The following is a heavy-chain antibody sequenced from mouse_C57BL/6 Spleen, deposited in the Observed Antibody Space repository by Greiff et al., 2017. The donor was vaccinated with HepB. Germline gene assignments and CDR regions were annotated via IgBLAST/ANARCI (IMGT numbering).Heavy chain of an antibody. D-gene: IGHD1-1*01. J-gene: IGHJ2*01. V-gene: IGHV1-26*01. CDR2: INPNNGGT. CDR1: GYTFTDYY. CDR3: ARRGGSSFDY. Sequence: EVQLQQSGPELVKPGASVKISCKASGYTFTDYYMNWVKQSHGKSLEWIGDINPNNGGTSYNQKFKGKATLTVDKSSSTAYMELRRLTSEDSAVYYCARRGGSSFDYWGQGTTLTVSS.